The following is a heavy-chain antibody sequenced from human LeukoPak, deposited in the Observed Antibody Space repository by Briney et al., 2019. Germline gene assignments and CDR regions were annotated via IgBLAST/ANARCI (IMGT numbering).Heavy chain of an antibody. CDR2: INHSGST. CDR3: ARRRWLSAGQAP. CDR1: GVSISNYY. V-gene: IGHV4-34*01. J-gene: IGHJ4*02. D-gene: IGHD5-24*01. Sequence: SETLSLTCGVYGVSISNYYWSWIRQPPGKGLEWIGEINHSGSTNYNPSLKSRVTISVDTSKNQFSLKLSSVTAADTAVYYCARRRWLSAGQAPWGQGTLVTVSS.